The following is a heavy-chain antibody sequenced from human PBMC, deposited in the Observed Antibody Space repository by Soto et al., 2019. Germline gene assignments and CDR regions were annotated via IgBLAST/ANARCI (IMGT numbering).Heavy chain of an antibody. D-gene: IGHD1-26*01. CDR1: GGSISSGGYY. V-gene: IGHV4-31*02. CDR3: ASSGSYYFDY. J-gene: IGHJ4*02. CDR2: IYYSGST. Sequence: SETLSLTCTVSGGSISSGGYYWSWSRQHPGKGLEWIGYIYYSGSTYYNPSLKSRVTITVDTSKNQFALKLSSVTAADTAVYYCASSGSYYFDYWGQGTLVTVSS.